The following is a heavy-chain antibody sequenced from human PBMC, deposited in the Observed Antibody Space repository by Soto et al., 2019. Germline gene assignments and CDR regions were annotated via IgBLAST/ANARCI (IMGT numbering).Heavy chain of an antibody. CDR3: TREGDGSGFFSDF. D-gene: IGHD3-22*01. CDR1: GFTFSNYA. Sequence: GGSLRLSCAASGFTFSNYAVTWVRQAPGKGLEWVSTISGSGGSTYYADSVKGRFTISRDNAKNSLYLLMNSLRAEDTAVYYCTREGDGSGFFSDFWGQGALVTVSS. CDR2: ISGSGGST. V-gene: IGHV3-23*01. J-gene: IGHJ4*02.